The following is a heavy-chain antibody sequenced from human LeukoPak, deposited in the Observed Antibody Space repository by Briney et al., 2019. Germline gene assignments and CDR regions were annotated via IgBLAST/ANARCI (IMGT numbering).Heavy chain of an antibody. Sequence: GGSLRLSCAASGFTFSSYEMNWVRQAPGKGLEWISYISASGTITHYADSVEGRFTISRDNSKHTLYLQMNSLRPEDTAVYYCAKDVPNYNWFDPWGQGTLVTVSS. V-gene: IGHV3-48*03. CDR3: AKDVPNYNWFDP. D-gene: IGHD3-10*02. CDR1: GFTFSSYE. CDR2: ISASGTIT. J-gene: IGHJ5*02.